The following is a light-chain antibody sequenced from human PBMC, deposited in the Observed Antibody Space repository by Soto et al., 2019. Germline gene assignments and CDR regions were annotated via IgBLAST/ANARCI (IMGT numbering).Light chain of an antibody. CDR2: RDN. V-gene: IGLV1-47*01. J-gene: IGLJ2*01. CDR1: SSNIGSKY. Sequence: QSVLTQPPSTSGTPGQRVTISCSGSSSNIGSKYVYWYQQLPGTAPKLLMYRDNQRSSGVPDRCSGSKSGTSASLAISGLRSDDEADYYCAAWDDSLSGVVFGGGTKLTVL. CDR3: AAWDDSLSGVV.